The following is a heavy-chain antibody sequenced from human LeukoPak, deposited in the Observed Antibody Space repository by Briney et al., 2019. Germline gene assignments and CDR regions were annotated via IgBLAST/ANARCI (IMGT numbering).Heavy chain of an antibody. Sequence: ASVKVSCKASGGTFSSYGISWVRQAPGQGLEWMGWISAYNGNTNYAQKLQGRVTMTTDTSTSTAYMELRSLRSDDTAVYYCARARSGYCTNGVCYTAHEAYNWFDPWGQGTLVTVSS. CDR2: ISAYNGNT. D-gene: IGHD2-8*01. J-gene: IGHJ5*02. V-gene: IGHV1-18*01. CDR3: ARARSGYCTNGVCYTAHEAYNWFDP. CDR1: GGTFSSYG.